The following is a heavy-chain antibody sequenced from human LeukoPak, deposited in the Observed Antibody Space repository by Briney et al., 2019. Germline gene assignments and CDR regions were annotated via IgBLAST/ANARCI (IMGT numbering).Heavy chain of an antibody. D-gene: IGHD2-21*02. Sequence: GASVKVSCKASGYTFTSYGVTWVGQAPGQGLEWMGWISTYNGNANYAQKLQGRVTMTTDTSTNTAYMELRSLRSDDTAVYYCARPLEYCGGDCNSEHNWLDPWGQGTLVTVSS. V-gene: IGHV1-18*01. CDR2: ISTYNGNA. J-gene: IGHJ5*02. CDR3: ARPLEYCGGDCNSEHNWLDP. CDR1: GYTFTSYG.